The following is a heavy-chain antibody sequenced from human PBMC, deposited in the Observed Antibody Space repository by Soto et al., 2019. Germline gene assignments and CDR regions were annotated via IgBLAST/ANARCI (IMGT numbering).Heavy chain of an antibody. D-gene: IGHD1-26*01. V-gene: IGHV3-23*01. Sequence: EVQLLESGGGLVQPGGSLRLSCAASGFTFSSYAMRWVRQAPVKGLEWVSTISGSGGSTYYADSVKGRFTISRDNSTITLYLQMNSLRAEDTAVYYGARRGSGSYYDYWGQGTLVTVSS. CDR3: ARRGSGSYYDY. CDR2: ISGSGGST. CDR1: GFTFSSYA. J-gene: IGHJ4*02.